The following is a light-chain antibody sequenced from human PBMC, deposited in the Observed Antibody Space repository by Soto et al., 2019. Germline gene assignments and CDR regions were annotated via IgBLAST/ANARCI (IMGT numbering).Light chain of an antibody. CDR1: QSVSSN. Sequence: EIVMTQSPATLSVSPGERATLSCRASQSVSSNLAWYQQKPGQAPRLLIYGASTRATGIPARFSGSGSGTEFTRTISSLQSEDFAVYYCQQYTNWPPWTFGQGTKVEIK. J-gene: IGKJ1*01. V-gene: IGKV3-15*01. CDR3: QQYTNWPPWT. CDR2: GAS.